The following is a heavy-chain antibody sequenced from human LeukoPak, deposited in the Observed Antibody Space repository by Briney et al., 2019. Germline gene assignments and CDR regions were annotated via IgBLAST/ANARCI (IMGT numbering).Heavy chain of an antibody. V-gene: IGHV4-59*12. D-gene: IGHD6-13*01. J-gene: IGHJ3*02. CDR3: ASGSSWYLDAFDI. Sequence: PSETLSLTCAVYGGSFSSYYWSWIRQPPGKGLEWIGYIYYSGSTNYNPSLKSRVTISVDTSKNQFSLKLSSVTAADTAVYYCASGSSWYLDAFDIWGQGTMVTVSS. CDR2: IYYSGST. CDR1: GGSFSSYY.